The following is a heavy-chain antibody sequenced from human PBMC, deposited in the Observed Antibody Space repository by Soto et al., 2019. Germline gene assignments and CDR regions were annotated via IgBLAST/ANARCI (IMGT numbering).Heavy chain of an antibody. CDR1: LNSFPTFW. Sequence: LKIPSNFSLNSFPTFWITWVRQMPGTGMEWMGTVDPRDSYTNYSPSFQGHVTISADMSIRTAYLQWSSLKASDTAIYYCMSQDRTTTTGAIWF. V-gene: IGHV5-10-1*01. CDR3: MSQDRTTTTGAIWF. J-gene: IGHJ5*01. D-gene: IGHD1-1*01. CDR2: VDPRDSYT.